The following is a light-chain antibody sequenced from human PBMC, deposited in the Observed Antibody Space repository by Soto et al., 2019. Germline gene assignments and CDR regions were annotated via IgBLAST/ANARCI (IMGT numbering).Light chain of an antibody. J-gene: IGLJ1*01. Sequence: QSVLTQPPSASGTPGQRVTISCSGSSSNIGSKTVNWYQQLPGTVPKLLIYNSYQRPSGVPDRFSASKSGTSASLAISGVQSEDEADYYCSSWDASLNGYVFGTGTKVTVL. CDR1: SSNIGSKT. CDR3: SSWDASLNGYV. CDR2: NSY. V-gene: IGLV1-44*01.